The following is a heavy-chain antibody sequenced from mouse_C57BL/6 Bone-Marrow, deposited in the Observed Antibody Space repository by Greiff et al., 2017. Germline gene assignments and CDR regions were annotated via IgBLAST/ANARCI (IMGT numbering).Heavy chain of an antibody. CDR3: ARSYDYGAFDV. CDR1: GYAFTNYL. CDR2: INPGSGGT. V-gene: IGHV1-54*01. J-gene: IGHJ1*03. D-gene: IGHD2-4*01. Sequence: QVQLKESGAELVRPGTSVKVSCKASGYAFTNYLIEWVKQRPGQGLEWIGVINPGSGGTNYNEKFKGKATLTADKSSSTAYMQLSSLTSEDSAVYFCARSYDYGAFDVWGTGTTVTVSS.